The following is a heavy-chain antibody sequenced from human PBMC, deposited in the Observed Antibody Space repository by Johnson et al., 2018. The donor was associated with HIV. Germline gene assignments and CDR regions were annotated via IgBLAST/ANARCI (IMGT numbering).Heavy chain of an antibody. CDR1: GFTFSSYV. CDR3: AKDSKRELLQGKDAFDI. J-gene: IGHJ3*02. Sequence: VESGGGVVQPGRSLRLSCAASGFTFSSYVMQWVRQAPGKGLEWVAFISYDGPNKYYADSVKGRFTLSRDNPKNTLYLQMSSLRAEDTAVYYCAKDSKRELLQGKDAFDIWGQGTMVTVSS. D-gene: IGHD1-26*01. CDR2: ISYDGPNK. V-gene: IGHV3-30-3*02.